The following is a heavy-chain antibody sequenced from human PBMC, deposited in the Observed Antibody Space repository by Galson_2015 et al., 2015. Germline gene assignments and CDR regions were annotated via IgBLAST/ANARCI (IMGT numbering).Heavy chain of an antibody. CDR3: AKDNEGYCSDGHCYSYYYYGMDV. D-gene: IGHD2-15*01. CDR2: ISDEGSIK. Sequence: SLRLSCAASGFTFSSCGMHWVRQAPGKGLEWVALISDEGSIKEYADSVKGRFTISRDNSKNTLSLQMNSLRAEDTAIYYCAKDNEGYCSDGHCYSYYYYGMDVWGQGTKVTVSS. J-gene: IGHJ6*02. CDR1: GFTFSSCG. V-gene: IGHV3-30*18.